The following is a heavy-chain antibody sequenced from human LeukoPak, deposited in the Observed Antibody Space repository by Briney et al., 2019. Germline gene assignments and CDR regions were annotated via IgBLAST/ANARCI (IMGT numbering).Heavy chain of an antibody. CDR2: ISWDSSSV. J-gene: IGHJ6*02. D-gene: IGHD3-16*01. CDR1: GFTFRDYA. CDR3: AKSRGISAGPSYYYYSLDV. V-gene: IGHV3-9*01. Sequence: PGGSLRLSCAASGFTFRDYAMYWVRQAPGKGLEWVSGISWDSSSVAYADSVNGRFTISRDNSKDTLYLQMNSLRVEDTAVYFCAKSRGISAGPSYYYYSLDVWGRGTTVTVSS.